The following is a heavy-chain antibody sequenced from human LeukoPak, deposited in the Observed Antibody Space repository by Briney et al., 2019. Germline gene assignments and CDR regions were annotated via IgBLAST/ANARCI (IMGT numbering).Heavy chain of an antibody. CDR2: IIPILGIA. J-gene: IGHJ4*02. CDR1: GGTFSSYA. CDR3: ARDQHDYGDYVFDY. V-gene: IGHV1-69*04. D-gene: IGHD4-17*01. Sequence: SVKVSCKASGGTFSSYAISWVRQAPGQGLEWMGRIIPILGIANYAQKFQGRVTITADRSTSTAYMELSSLRSEDTAVYYCARDQHDYGDYVFDYWGQGTLVTVSS.